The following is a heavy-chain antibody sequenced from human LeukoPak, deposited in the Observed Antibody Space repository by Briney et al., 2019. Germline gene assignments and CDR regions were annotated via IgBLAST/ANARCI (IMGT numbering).Heavy chain of an antibody. CDR3: ARLREIPVFGVVTKSTSYFDY. D-gene: IGHD3-3*01. J-gene: IGHJ4*02. CDR1: GFTFSSYA. V-gene: IGHV3-7*01. CDR2: IKQHRSVK. Sequence: GGSLRLSCAASGFTFSSYAMSWVRQAPGKGLELVANIKQHRSVKYYVDSVKGRFTISRDNAKNSLYLQMNSLRAEDTAVYYCARLREIPVFGVVTKSTSYFDYWGQGTLVTVSS.